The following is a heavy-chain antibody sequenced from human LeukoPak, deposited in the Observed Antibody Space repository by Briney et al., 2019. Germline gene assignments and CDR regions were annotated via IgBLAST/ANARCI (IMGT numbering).Heavy chain of an antibody. V-gene: IGHV3-23*01. D-gene: IGHD1-26*01. J-gene: IGHJ3*02. CDR3: ARGDSGSYRPFDI. CDR2: ISGSGGST. Sequence: GGSLRLSCAASGFTFSSYAMSWVRQAPGKGLEWVSAISGSGGSTYYADSVKGRFTISRDNSKNTLYLQMGSLRAEDMAVYYCARGDSGSYRPFDIWGQGTMVTVSS. CDR1: GFTFSSYA.